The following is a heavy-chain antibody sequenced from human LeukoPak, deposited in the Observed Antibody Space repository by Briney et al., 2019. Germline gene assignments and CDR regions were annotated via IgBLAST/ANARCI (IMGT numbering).Heavy chain of an antibody. V-gene: IGHV4-59*01. CDR2: IYYSGST. CDR3: ARAETTYYDSSAYYPDAFDI. CDR1: GGSISSYY. J-gene: IGHJ3*02. D-gene: IGHD3-22*01. Sequence: SETLSLTCTVSGGSISSYYWSWIRQPPGKGLEWIGYIYYSGSTNYNPSLKSRGTISVDTSKKQFSLKLSSVTAADTAVYYCARAETTYYDSSAYYPDAFDIWGQGTMVTVSS.